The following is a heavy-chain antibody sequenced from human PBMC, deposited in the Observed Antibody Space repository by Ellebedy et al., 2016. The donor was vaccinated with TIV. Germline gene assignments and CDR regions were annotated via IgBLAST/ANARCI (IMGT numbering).Heavy chain of an antibody. V-gene: IGHV3-11*01. D-gene: IGHD3-22*01. J-gene: IGHJ2*01. Sequence: GGSLRLSXAASGFIFSDYYMSWIRQAPGKGLEWVSYMSSSGTTIDYADSVKGRFTISRDNATNSLYLQMNSLRAEDTAVYYCARDLGYDSSANYHWYFDLWGRGTLVTVSS. CDR2: MSSSGTTI. CDR3: ARDLGYDSSANYHWYFDL. CDR1: GFIFSDYY.